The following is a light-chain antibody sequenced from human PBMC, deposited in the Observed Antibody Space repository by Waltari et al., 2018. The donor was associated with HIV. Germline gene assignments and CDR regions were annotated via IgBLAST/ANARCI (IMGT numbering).Light chain of an antibody. V-gene: IGLV2-23*02. CDR1: SSDVGSYNL. CDR2: EVS. CDR3: CSYAGSSTPWV. J-gene: IGLJ3*02. Sequence: QSALTQPAPVSGSPGQSLTISCTGTSSDVGSYNLVSWYQQHPGKAPKLMIYEVSKRPSGVSNRFSGSKSGNTASLTISGLQAEDEADYYCCSYAGSSTPWVFGGGTKLTVL.